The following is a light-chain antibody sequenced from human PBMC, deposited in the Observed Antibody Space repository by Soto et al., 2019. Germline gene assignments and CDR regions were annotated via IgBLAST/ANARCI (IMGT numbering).Light chain of an antibody. CDR3: QQRSNWPSIT. CDR2: DAS. CDR1: QSVSSY. V-gene: IGKV3-11*01. Sequence: EIVLTQSPGTLSLSPGERATLSCRASQSVSSYLAWYQQRPGQGPRLLIYDASNRATGIPARFSGSGSGTDFTLTISSLEPEDSAVYYCQQRSNWPSITFGQGTRLEIK. J-gene: IGKJ5*01.